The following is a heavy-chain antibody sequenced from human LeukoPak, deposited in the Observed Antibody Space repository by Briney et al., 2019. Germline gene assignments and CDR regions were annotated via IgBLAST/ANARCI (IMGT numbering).Heavy chain of an antibody. D-gene: IGHD6-6*01. V-gene: IGHV4-61*02. CDR3: ARFSSYTHG. CDR1: GGSISSGSYY. J-gene: IGHJ4*02. CDR2: IYTSGSP. Sequence: SQTLSLTCTVSGGSISSGSYYWSWIRQPAGKGLEWIGRIYTSGSPNYNPSLKSRVTISVDTSKNQFSLKLNSVTAADTAVYYCARFSSYTHGWGQGTLVTVSS.